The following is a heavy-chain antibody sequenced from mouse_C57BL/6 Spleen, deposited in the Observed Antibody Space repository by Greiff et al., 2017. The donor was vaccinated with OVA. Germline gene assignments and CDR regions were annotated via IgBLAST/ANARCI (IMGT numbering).Heavy chain of an antibody. V-gene: IGHV5-17*01. J-gene: IGHJ1*03. CDR1: GFTFSDYG. Sequence: EVQLVESGGGLVKPGGSLKLSCAASGFTFSDYGMHWVRQAPEKGLEWVAYISSGSSTIYYADTMKGRFTISRDNAKNTLFLQMTSLRSEDTAMYYCARPSGSYWYFDVWGTGTTVTVSS. CDR3: ARPSGSYWYFDV. D-gene: IGHD3-1*01. CDR2: ISSGSSTI.